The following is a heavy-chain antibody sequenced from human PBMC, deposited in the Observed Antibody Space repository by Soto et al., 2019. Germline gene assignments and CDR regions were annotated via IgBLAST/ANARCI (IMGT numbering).Heavy chain of an antibody. V-gene: IGHV3-23*01. CDR2: ISGSGGST. CDR3: AAPTASLPDIVVVPAAKTYAFDI. CDR1: GFTFSSYA. J-gene: IGHJ3*02. Sequence: EVQLLESGGGLVQPGGSLRLSCAASGFTFSSYAMSWVRQAPGKGLEWVSAISGSGGSTYYADSVKGRFTISRDNSKNTLYLQMNSLRAEDTAVYYCAAPTASLPDIVVVPAAKTYAFDIWGQGTMVTVSS. D-gene: IGHD2-2*01.